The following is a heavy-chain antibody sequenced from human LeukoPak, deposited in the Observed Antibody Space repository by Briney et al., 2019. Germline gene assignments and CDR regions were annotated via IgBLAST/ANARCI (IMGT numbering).Heavy chain of an antibody. J-gene: IGHJ4*02. D-gene: IGHD3-16*02. CDR1: GITFSTYT. Sequence: GGSLRLSCAASGITFSTYTMNWVRQAPGKGLEWVSCIIASSGAIYYADSVKGRFTISRDSAKNSLYPQMNSLRAEDTAMYYCATSGSYRFDYWGQGTLVTVSS. V-gene: IGHV3-48*01. CDR2: IIASSGAI. CDR3: ATSGSYRFDY.